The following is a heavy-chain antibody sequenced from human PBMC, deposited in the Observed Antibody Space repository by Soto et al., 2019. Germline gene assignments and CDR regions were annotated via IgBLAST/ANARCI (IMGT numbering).Heavy chain of an antibody. CDR3: ARVTLRYAMNV. D-gene: IGHD2-21*01. V-gene: IGHV4-61*08. Sequence: SETLSLTCTVSGDSVSSTDYYWTWIRQPPGKGLECIGYIYYSGITNYYPSLKSRVTISLDTSKNQFSLKLNSVTAADTAVYYCARVTLRYAMNVWGRGTTVTVSS. CDR1: GDSVSSTDYY. J-gene: IGHJ6*02. CDR2: IYYSGIT.